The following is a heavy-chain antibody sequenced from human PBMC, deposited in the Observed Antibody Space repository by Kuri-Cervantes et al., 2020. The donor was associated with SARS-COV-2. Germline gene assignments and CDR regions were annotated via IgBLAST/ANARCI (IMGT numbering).Heavy chain of an antibody. CDR2: ISSISSYI. CDR1: GFTFSSYS. J-gene: IGHJ4*02. V-gene: IGHV3-21*01. CDR3: ANEIAVAGSFDY. D-gene: IGHD6-19*01. Sequence: LSLTCAASGFTFSSYSMNWVRQAPGKGLEWVSSISSISSYIYYAESVKGRFTISRDHAKNSLYLQMNSLRAEDTAVYYCANEIAVAGSFDYWGQGTLVTVSS.